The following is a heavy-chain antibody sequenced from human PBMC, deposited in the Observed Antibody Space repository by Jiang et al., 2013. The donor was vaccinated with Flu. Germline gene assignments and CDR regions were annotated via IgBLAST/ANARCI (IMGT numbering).Heavy chain of an antibody. Sequence: GAEVKKPGASVKVSCKASGYTFTSYDINWVRQATGQGLEWMGWMNPNSGNTGCTQKFQGRLTMTRNTAISTAYMELSSLRSEDTAMYYCATGGYYDSSGYYYVIVAWGQGTLVTVSS. CDR2: MNPNSGNT. V-gene: IGHV1-8*01. CDR1: GYTFTSYD. J-gene: IGHJ5*02. CDR3: ATGGYYDSSGYYYVIVA. D-gene: IGHD3-22*01.